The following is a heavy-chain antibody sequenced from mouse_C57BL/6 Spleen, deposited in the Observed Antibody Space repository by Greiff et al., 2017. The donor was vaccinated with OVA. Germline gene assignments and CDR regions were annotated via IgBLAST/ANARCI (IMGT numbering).Heavy chain of an antibody. CDR3: ARYYYGSSPWFAY. V-gene: IGHV1-53*01. J-gene: IGHJ3*01. Sequence: QVQLQQPGPELVKPGASVKLSCKASGYTFTSYWMHWVKQRPGQGLEWIGIINPSNGGTNYNEKFKSKATLTVDKSSSTAYMQRSSLTSEDSAVYYCARYYYGSSPWFAYWGQGTLVTVSA. CDR1: GYTFTSYW. CDR2: INPSNGGT. D-gene: IGHD1-1*01.